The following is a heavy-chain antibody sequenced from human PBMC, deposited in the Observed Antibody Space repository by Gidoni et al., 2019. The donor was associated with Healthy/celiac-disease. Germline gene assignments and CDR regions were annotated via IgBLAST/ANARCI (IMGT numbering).Heavy chain of an antibody. CDR2: IIPTFGTA. D-gene: IGHD6-13*01. J-gene: IGHJ4*02. CDR3: ARGNSTAAGDY. Sequence: QLQLVQSGAEVTKPGSSVKVSCKASGGTFSSYASSWVRQAAGQGLEWMGGIIPTFGTAKYAQKCQGRVTITADESTSTADMELSSLRCEDTAVYYCARGNSTAAGDYWGQGTLVTVSS. CDR1: GGTFSSYA. V-gene: IGHV1-69*01.